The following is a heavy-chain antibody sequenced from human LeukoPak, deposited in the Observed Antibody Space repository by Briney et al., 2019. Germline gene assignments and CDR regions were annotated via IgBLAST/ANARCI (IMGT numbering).Heavy chain of an antibody. J-gene: IGHJ4*02. Sequence: SETLSLTCTVSGYSISSGFYWGWIRQPPGRGLEWVGTFYHSGITHYNPSLKSRVTISVDMSKNQFSLKLTSVTVADTAVYYCSRGSYSDYVVNYWGQGILVTVSS. CDR1: GYSISSGFY. CDR2: FYHSGIT. CDR3: SRGSYSDYVVNY. V-gene: IGHV4-38-2*02. D-gene: IGHD4-11*01.